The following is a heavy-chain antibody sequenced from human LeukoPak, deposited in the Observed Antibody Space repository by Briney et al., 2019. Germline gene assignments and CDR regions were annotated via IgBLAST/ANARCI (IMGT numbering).Heavy chain of an antibody. CDR1: GGSFSGYY. J-gene: IGHJ4*02. CDR3: ARGVPRYCSGGSCYSN. D-gene: IGHD2-15*01. Sequence: PSETLSLTCAVYGGSFSGYYWSWIRQPPGEGLGWIGEINHSGSTNYNPSLKSRVTISVDTSKNQSSLKLSSVTAADTAVYYCARGVPRYCSGGSCYSNWGQGTLVTVSS. V-gene: IGHV4-34*01. CDR2: INHSGST.